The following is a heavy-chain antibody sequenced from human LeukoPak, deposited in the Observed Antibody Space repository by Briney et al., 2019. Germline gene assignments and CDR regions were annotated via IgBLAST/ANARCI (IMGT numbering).Heavy chain of an antibody. CDR3: ARAGAARPFDY. Sequence: KPSQTLSLTCTVSGGSISSGGYYWSWIRQPPGKGLEWIGYIYHSGSTYYNPSLKSRVTISVDRSKNQFSLKLSSVTAADTAVYYCARAGAARPFDYWGQGTLVTVSS. V-gene: IGHV4-30-2*01. CDR1: GGSISSGGYY. J-gene: IGHJ4*02. CDR2: IYHSGST. D-gene: IGHD6-6*01.